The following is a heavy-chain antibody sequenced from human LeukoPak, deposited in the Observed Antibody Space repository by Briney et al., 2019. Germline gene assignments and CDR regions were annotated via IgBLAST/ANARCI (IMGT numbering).Heavy chain of an antibody. CDR2: IRYDGSNK. CDR1: GFTFSTFW. V-gene: IGHV3-30*02. J-gene: IGHJ4*02. D-gene: IGHD6-13*01. CDR3: AKDGWYSSSWYLDY. Sequence: GGSLRLSCAVSGFTFSTFWMSWVRQAPGKGLEWVAFIRYDGSNKYYADSVKGRFTISRDNSKNTLYLQMNSLRAEDTAVYYCAKDGWYSSSWYLDYWGQGTLVTVSS.